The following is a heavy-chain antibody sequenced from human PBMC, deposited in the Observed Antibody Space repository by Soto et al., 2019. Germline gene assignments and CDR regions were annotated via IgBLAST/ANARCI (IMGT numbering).Heavy chain of an antibody. Sequence: SETLSLTCAVSGGSISSSNWWSWVRQPPGKGLEWIGEIYHSGSTNYNPSLKSRVTISVDKSKNQFSLKLSSVTAADTAVYYCARAMCSTSCYNFDYWGQGTLVTVSS. CDR2: IYHSGST. V-gene: IGHV4-4*02. J-gene: IGHJ4*02. D-gene: IGHD2-2*01. CDR3: ARAMCSTSCYNFDY. CDR1: GGSISSSNW.